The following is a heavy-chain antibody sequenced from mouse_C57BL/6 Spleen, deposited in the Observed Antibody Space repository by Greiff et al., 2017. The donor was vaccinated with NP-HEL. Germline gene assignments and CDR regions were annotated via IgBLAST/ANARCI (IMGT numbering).Heavy chain of an antibody. V-gene: IGHV1-81*01. CDR2: IYPRSGNT. D-gene: IGHD2-2*01. J-gene: IGHJ2*01. Sequence: LVESGAELARPGASVKLSCKASGYTFTSYGISWVKQRTGQGLEWIGEIYPRSGNTYYNEKFKGKATLTADKSSSTAYMELRSLTSEDSAVYFCARGEAVVTTFDYWGQGTTLTVSS. CDR3: ARGEAVVTTFDY. CDR1: GYTFTSYG.